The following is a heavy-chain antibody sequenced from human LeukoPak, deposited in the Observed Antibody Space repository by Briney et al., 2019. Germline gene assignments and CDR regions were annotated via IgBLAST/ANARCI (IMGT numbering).Heavy chain of an antibody. D-gene: IGHD3-10*01. CDR1: GDSTSSADYY. V-gene: IGHV4-30-4*01. CDR2: IYYSGST. J-gene: IGHJ4*02. CDR3: ARYFSGHDY. Sequence: PSQTLSLTCTVSGDSTSSADYYWGWIRQPPGKGLEWIGYIYYSGSTYYNPSLKSRVTISVDTSRNQFSLKLSSVTAADTAVYYCARYFSGHDYWGQGTLVTVSS.